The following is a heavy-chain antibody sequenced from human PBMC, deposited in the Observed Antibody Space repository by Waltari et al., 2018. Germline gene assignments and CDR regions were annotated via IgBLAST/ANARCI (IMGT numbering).Heavy chain of an antibody. Sequence: LQLQESCPGLVKPSETPYLTCPVSGDSIPSSDHFWAWIRQSPGKGLEWIGIINYSGSPHYNPSLKSRVTISVDTSKNQFSLRLSSATAADTGVYYCARRVGIGDYFDYWGQGTLVTVSS. CDR1: GDSIPSSDHF. CDR3: ARRVGIGDYFDY. J-gene: IGHJ4*02. D-gene: IGHD2-21*01. CDR2: INYSGSP. V-gene: IGHV4-39*01.